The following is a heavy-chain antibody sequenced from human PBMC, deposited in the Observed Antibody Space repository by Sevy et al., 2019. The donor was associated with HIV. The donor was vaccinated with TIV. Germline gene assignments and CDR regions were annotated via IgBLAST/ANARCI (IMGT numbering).Heavy chain of an antibody. CDR3: AITKDYYDNRGSPFDY. J-gene: IGHJ4*02. Sequence: ASVKVSCKVSGYTLTKLAMHWARQAPGKGPEWMGTFEPEDAETIYAQKFQGRVTMTEDTPIDTAYMELSSLRSEDTAGFYCAITKDYYDNRGSPFDYWGQGTLVTVSS. CDR1: GYTLTKLA. D-gene: IGHD3-22*01. V-gene: IGHV1-24*01. CDR2: FEPEDAET.